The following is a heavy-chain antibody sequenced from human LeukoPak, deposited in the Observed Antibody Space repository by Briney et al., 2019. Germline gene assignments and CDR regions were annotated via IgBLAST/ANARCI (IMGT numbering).Heavy chain of an antibody. J-gene: IGHJ4*02. D-gene: IGHD3-16*02. CDR2: INHSGST. Sequence: SETLSLTCAVYGGSFSGYYWSWIRQPPGKGLEWIEEINHSGSTNYNPSLKSRVTISVDTSKNQFSLKLSSVTAADTAVYYCARGNDYVWGSYRYRLYYFDYWGQGTLVTVSS. CDR1: GGSFSGYY. CDR3: ARGNDYVWGSYRYRLYYFDY. V-gene: IGHV4-34*01.